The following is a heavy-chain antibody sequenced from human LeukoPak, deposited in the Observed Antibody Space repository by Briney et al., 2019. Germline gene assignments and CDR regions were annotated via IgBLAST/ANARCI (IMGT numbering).Heavy chain of an antibody. V-gene: IGHV4-59*01. CDR3: ARDSDFWSGYYYMDV. J-gene: IGHJ6*03. D-gene: IGHD3-3*01. Sequence: SETLSLTCTVSGGSISSYYWSWIRQPPGKGLEWIGYIYYSGSTNYNPSLKSRVTISVDTSKNQFSLTLSSVTAADTAVYYCARDSDFWSGYYYMDVWGKGTTVTVSS. CDR2: IYYSGST. CDR1: GGSISSYY.